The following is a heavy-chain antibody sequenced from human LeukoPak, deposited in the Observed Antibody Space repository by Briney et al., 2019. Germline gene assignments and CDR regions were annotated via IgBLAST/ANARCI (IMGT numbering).Heavy chain of an antibody. CDR3: ARSSSGSGSYRVDY. CDR2: MKQDGSEK. CDR1: GFTFSSYW. Sequence: PGGSLRLSCAASGFTFSSYWMSWVRQAPGKGLEWVANMKQDGSEKYYVDSVKGRFTISRDNAKNSLYLQMNSLRAEDTAVYYCARSSSGSGSYRVDYWGQGTLVTVSS. J-gene: IGHJ4*02. V-gene: IGHV3-7*04. D-gene: IGHD3-10*01.